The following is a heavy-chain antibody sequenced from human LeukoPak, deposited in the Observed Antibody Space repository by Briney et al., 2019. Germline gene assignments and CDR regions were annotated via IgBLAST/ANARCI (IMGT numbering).Heavy chain of an antibody. J-gene: IGHJ3*02. CDR1: DYPIRSGYY. D-gene: IGHD2-15*01. Sequence: PSETLSLTCDVSDYPIRSGYYWGWIRQPPGKGLEWIGSLYHSGSAYYSPSLKSRVTISLDTSNNELSLRLSSEAAADTAIYYCARQNIVVVVAATPGAFDIWGQGTLVTVSS. V-gene: IGHV4-38-2*01. CDR2: LYHSGSA. CDR3: ARQNIVVVVAATPGAFDI.